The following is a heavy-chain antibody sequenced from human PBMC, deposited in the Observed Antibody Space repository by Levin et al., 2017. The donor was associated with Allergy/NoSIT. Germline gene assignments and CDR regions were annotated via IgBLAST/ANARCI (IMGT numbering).Heavy chain of an antibody. CDR2: VFYTGST. V-gene: IGHV4-59*01. J-gene: IGHJ5*02. CDR1: GSMSSFY. CDR3: AKDHKVTSSGTHWFDP. D-gene: IGHD2-2*01. Sequence: SETLSLTCTVSGSMSSFYWSWIRQPPVKGLEWIGYVFYTGSTNYNPSLQGRATISVDTSKNQFSLELTSVTAADTAVYYCAKDHKVTSSGTHWFDPWGQGILVTVSS.